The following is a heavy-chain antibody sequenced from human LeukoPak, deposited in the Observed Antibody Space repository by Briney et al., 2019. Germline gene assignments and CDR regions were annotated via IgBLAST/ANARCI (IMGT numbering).Heavy chain of an antibody. Sequence: PGGSLRLSRAASGFTVSSNYMSWVRQAPGKGLEWVSAISGSGGSTYYADSVKGRFTISRDNSKNTLYLQMNSLRAEDTAVYYCAKDRLDYYDSSGYRNDAFDIWGQGTMVTVSS. D-gene: IGHD3-22*01. V-gene: IGHV3-23*01. CDR3: AKDRLDYYDSSGYRNDAFDI. J-gene: IGHJ3*02. CDR2: ISGSGGST. CDR1: GFTVSSNY.